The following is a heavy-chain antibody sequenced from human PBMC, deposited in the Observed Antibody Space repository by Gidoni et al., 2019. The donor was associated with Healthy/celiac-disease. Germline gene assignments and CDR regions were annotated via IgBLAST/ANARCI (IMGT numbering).Heavy chain of an antibody. CDR3: ARDWYYDSSGYYHY. V-gene: IGHV3-30*04. Sequence: QVQLVASGGSVVPPGRSLRVSCAASGFTFSSYAMHWVRQAPGKGLEWVAVISYDGSNKYYADSVKGRVTISRDNSKNTLYLQMNSLRAEDTAVYYCARDWYYDSSGYYHYWGQGTLVTVSS. CDR1: GFTFSSYA. CDR2: ISYDGSNK. D-gene: IGHD3-22*01. J-gene: IGHJ4*02.